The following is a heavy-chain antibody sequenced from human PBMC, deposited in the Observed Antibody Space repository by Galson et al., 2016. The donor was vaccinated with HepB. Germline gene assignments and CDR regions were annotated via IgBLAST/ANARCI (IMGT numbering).Heavy chain of an antibody. D-gene: IGHD3-10*01. Sequence: SLRLSCAASGFTFSNYVMHWVRQAPGKGLEWVAAISYHGSDKYCADSVRGRFTISRDNSKNTLYLQMNSLRAEDTAVYFCAKEMVRGVFTINWFGTWGQGTQVSVSS. CDR3: AKEMVRGVFTINWFGT. J-gene: IGHJ5*02. CDR1: GFTFSNYV. V-gene: IGHV3-30-3*01. CDR2: ISYHGSDK.